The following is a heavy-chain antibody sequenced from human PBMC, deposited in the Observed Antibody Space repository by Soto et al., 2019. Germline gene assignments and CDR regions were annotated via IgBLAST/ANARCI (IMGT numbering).Heavy chain of an antibody. D-gene: IGHD3-16*01. V-gene: IGHV3-30*18. CDR2: ISYDGSDK. Sequence: QVQLVESGGGVVQPGRSLRLSCAASGFTFSSFGMHWVRQAPDKGLQWVAVISYDGSDKYYADSVKGRFTISRDDSTNTMYLQMNSLRLEDTAVYCCAKTSGYDYVWGSSGLDPWGQGTLVTVSS. CDR3: AKTSGYDYVWGSSGLDP. CDR1: GFTFSSFG. J-gene: IGHJ5*02.